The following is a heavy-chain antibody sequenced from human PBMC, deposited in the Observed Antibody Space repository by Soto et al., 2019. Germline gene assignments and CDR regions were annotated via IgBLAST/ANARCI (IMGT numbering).Heavy chain of an antibody. CDR1: GFTFSSYA. D-gene: IGHD4-17*01. Sequence: EVQLLESGGGLVQPGGSLRLSCAASGFTFSSYAMSWVRQAPGKGLEWVSAISGSGGSTYYADSVKGRFTISRDNSKNTLYLQMNSLRAEDTAAYYCASPPPRSTVTSYFDYWGQGTLVTVSS. J-gene: IGHJ4*02. V-gene: IGHV3-23*01. CDR2: ISGSGGST. CDR3: ASPPPRSTVTSYFDY.